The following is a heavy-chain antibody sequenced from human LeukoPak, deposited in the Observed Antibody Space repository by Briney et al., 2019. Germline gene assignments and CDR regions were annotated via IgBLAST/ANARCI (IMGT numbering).Heavy chain of an antibody. J-gene: IGHJ4*02. CDR3: AKDERYHDSSGYFDY. CDR2: ISGSGGST. Sequence: PGGSLRLSCAASGFTFSSYAMSWVRQAPGKGLEWVSAISGSGGSTYYADSVKGRFTISRDNSKNTLYLQMNSLRAEDTAVYYCAKDERYHDSSGYFDYWGQGTLVTVSS. V-gene: IGHV3-23*01. CDR1: GFTFSSYA. D-gene: IGHD3-22*01.